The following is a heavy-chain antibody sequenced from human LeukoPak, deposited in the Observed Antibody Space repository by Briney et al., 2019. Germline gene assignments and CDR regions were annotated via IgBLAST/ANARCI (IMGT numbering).Heavy chain of an antibody. J-gene: IGHJ4*02. CDR2: IKQDGSET. CDR1: GFTFSSYW. D-gene: IGHD6-19*01. Sequence: GGSLRLXCAASGFTFSSYWMSWVRQAPGKGLEWVANIKQDGSETYYVDSVKGRFTISRDNAKNSLYLQMNSLRAEDTAVYYCARGADSSGWYGGGVVDYWGQGTLVTVSS. V-gene: IGHV3-7*01. CDR3: ARGADSSGWYGGGVVDY.